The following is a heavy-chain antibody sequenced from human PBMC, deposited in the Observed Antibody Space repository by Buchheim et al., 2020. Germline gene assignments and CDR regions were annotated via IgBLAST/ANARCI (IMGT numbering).Heavy chain of an antibody. D-gene: IGHD6-13*01. J-gene: IGHJ6*02. Sequence: QVQLQQWGAGLLKPSETLSLTCAVYGGSFSGYYWSWIRQPPGKGLEWIGEINHSGSTNYNPSLKSRVTISVDTSKNQFSLKLSSVTAADTAVYYCASQYSSSWHRNYYYYYGMDVWGQGTT. CDR1: GGSFSGYY. V-gene: IGHV4-34*01. CDR2: INHSGST. CDR3: ASQYSSSWHRNYYYYYGMDV.